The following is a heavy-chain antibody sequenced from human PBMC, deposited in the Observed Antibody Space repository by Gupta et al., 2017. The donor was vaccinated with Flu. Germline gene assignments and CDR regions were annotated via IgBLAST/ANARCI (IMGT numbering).Heavy chain of an antibody. J-gene: IGHJ6*02. CDR3: ARVLPGVSYDVWSGFGYGMDV. V-gene: IGHV3-33*01. Sequence: GQLVESGGGVVQPGRSLRLSCAASGFTFSSYGMHWVRQAPGKGLEWVAVIWYDGSNKYYADSVKGRFTISRDNSKNTLYLQMNSLRAEDTAVYYCARVLPGVSYDVWSGFGYGMDVGGQGTTVTVSS. CDR1: GFTFSSYG. CDR2: IWYDGSNK. D-gene: IGHD3-3*01.